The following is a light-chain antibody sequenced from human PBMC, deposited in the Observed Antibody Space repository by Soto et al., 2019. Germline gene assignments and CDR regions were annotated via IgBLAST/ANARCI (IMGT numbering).Light chain of an antibody. J-gene: IGLJ3*02. CDR2: EVS. CDR3: CSYAGSSAWV. CDR1: SSDVGSYNL. V-gene: IGLV2-23*02. Sequence: QSALTQPASVSGSPGQSITISCTGTSSDVGSYNLVSWYQQHPGKAPKLMIYEVSKRPSGVSNRFSGSKSGNTASLTISGLQGEDEADYYCCSYAGSSAWVFGGGTTLTVL.